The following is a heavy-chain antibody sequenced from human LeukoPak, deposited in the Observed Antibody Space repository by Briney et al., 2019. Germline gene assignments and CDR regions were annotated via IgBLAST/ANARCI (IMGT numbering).Heavy chain of an antibody. CDR3: ARGRYYYDSSGYYYGAFDI. CDR2: IYYSGST. J-gene: IGHJ3*02. CDR1: GGSISSYY. D-gene: IGHD3-22*01. Sequence: SETLSLTCTVSGGSISSYYWSWIRQPPGKGLEWIGYIYYSGSTNYNPSLKSRVTISVDTSKNQFSLKLSSVTAADTAVYYCARGRYYYDSSGYYYGAFDIWGQGTMVTVSS. V-gene: IGHV4-59*08.